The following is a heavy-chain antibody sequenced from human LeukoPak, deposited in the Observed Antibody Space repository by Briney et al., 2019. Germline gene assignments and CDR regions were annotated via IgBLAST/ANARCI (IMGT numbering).Heavy chain of an antibody. CDR2: IVHDGRNK. Sequence: GGSLRLSCAASGFTFRTYGMHWVRQAPGEGLEWVAVIVHDGRNKYYGDSVKGRFTISRDNSKNMVYLQMNSLKAEDTARYYCAKDYGPEYASGSSYFDSWGQGTPVTVSS. V-gene: IGHV3-30*02. CDR3: AKDYGPEYASGSSYFDS. CDR1: GFTFRTYG. J-gene: IGHJ4*02. D-gene: IGHD3-10*01.